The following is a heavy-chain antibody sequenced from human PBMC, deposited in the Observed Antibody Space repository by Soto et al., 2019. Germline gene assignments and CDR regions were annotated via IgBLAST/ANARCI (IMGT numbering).Heavy chain of an antibody. CDR1: GGSVSSGSYY. D-gene: IGHD1-26*01. Sequence: SETLSLTCTVSGGSVSSGSYYWSWIRQPPGKRLGWIAYIYYSGSTNYNPSLKSRVTISVDTSKNQFSLKLSSVTAADTAVYYCEREYSGSYYVLFDYWGQGALVTVSS. V-gene: IGHV4-61*01. CDR2: IYYSGST. CDR3: EREYSGSYYVLFDY. J-gene: IGHJ4*02.